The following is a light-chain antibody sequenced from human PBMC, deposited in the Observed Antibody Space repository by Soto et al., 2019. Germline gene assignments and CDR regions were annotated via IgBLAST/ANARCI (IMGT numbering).Light chain of an antibody. V-gene: IGKV3D-20*02. CDR1: QSVSSSY. CDR3: QHRSSWSIT. CDR2: GAS. Sequence: EIVLTQSLGTLSLSPGERATLYCSASQSVSSSYLAWYQQKPGQAPRLLIYGASSRATGIPDRFSGSGSGADFTLTISRLEPEDFAVYYCQHRSSWSITFGQGTRLEIK. J-gene: IGKJ5*01.